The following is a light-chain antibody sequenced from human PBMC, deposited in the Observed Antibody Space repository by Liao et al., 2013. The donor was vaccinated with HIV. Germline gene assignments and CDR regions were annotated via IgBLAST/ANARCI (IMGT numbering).Light chain of an antibody. CDR3: QVWDSRNSRWM. CDR2: YDS. J-gene: IGLJ3*02. Sequence: SYVLTQSPSVSVAPGKTATISCGGDSIGSKSVHWYQQKPGQAPVLVIYYDSDRPSGIPERFSGSNSGTTATLTISRVEAGDEADYYCQVWDSRNSRWMFGGGTKVTVL. CDR1: SIGSKS. V-gene: IGLV3-21*04.